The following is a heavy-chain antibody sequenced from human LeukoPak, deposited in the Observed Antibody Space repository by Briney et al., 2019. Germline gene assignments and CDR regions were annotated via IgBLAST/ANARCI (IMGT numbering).Heavy chain of an antibody. J-gene: IGHJ4*02. CDR2: IYFSGSA. V-gene: IGHV4-39*01. CDR3: ARRPTTSIVGATTNYFDF. CDR1: GGSISSSHYY. Sequence: SETLSLTCTVSGGSISSSHYYWGWIRQPPGKGLEWIGSIYFSGSAYYNPSLKSRVTLSIDRSKSQFSLKLISVTAADTAVYYCARRPTTSIVGATTNYFDFWGQGTLVTVSS. D-gene: IGHD1-26*01.